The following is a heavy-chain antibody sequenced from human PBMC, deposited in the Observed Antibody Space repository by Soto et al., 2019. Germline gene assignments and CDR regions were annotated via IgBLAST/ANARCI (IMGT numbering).Heavy chain of an antibody. Sequence: ASVKVSCKTSGYTFTRNGISWVRQAPGQGLEWMGWISPKSGNIKYAQKLQGRVIMTTDTSTSTAYMELRSLRSDDTAVYYCARIGVSSGHESPDFDSWGQGTLVTVSS. V-gene: IGHV1-18*01. CDR2: ISPKSGNI. CDR3: ARIGVSSGHESPDFDS. CDR1: GYTFTRNG. D-gene: IGHD3-16*01. J-gene: IGHJ4*02.